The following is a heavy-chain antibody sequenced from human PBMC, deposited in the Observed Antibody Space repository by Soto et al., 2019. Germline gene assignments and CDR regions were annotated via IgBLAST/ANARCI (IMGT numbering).Heavy chain of an antibody. V-gene: IGHV3-33*01. CDR3: AVAFSSSRVLSAYYYYGMDV. CDR2: IWYDGSNK. CDR1: GFTFSSYG. J-gene: IGHJ6*02. D-gene: IGHD6-6*01. Sequence: GGSLRLSCAASGFTFSSYGMHWVRQAPGKGLEWVAVIWYDGSNKYYADSVKGRFTISRDNSKKRLYLKMNSLGAEDTAVYYCAVAFSSSRVLSAYYYYGMDVWGQGTTVTVSS.